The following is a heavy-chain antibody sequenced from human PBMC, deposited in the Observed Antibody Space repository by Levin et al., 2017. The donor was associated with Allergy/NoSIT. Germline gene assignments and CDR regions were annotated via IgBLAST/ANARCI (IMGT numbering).Heavy chain of an antibody. Sequence: TSETLSLTCTVSGGSISGGGYHWTWIRQHPETGLEWIGYIYYSGSTFYNPSLKSRLMISVDTSKNQFSLNVSSVTAADTAVYSCAREDGSTFDFWGQGALVTVAS. CDR3: AREDGSTFDF. J-gene: IGHJ4*02. D-gene: IGHD2-2*03. CDR2: IYYSGST. V-gene: IGHV4-31*03. CDR1: GGSISGGGYH.